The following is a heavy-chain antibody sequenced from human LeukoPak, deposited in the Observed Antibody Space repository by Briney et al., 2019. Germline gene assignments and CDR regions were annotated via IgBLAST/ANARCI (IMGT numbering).Heavy chain of an antibody. J-gene: IGHJ4*02. CDR1: GFTFSSYS. CDR3: ARQIAAARFDY. CDR2: ISSSSSYI. Sequence: GGSLRLSCAASGFTFSSYSMNWVRQAPGKGLEWVSSISSSSSYIYYADSVKGRFTISRDNAKNPLYLQMNSLRAEDTAVYYCARQIAAARFDYWGQGTLVTVSS. V-gene: IGHV3-21*01. D-gene: IGHD6-13*01.